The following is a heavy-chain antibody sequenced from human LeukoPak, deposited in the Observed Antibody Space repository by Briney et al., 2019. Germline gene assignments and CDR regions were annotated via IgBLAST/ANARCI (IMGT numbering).Heavy chain of an antibody. J-gene: IGHJ6*03. CDR1: GFTFSNYA. CDR2: ITWDATGS. Sequence: GGSLRLSCAASGFTFSNYAMRWVRQAPGKGLEWVSVITWDATGSYYADSVRGRITFSRDNSKNSLSLQMNSLRPEDTALYYCAKERRGYYMDVWGKGTTVTVSS. D-gene: IGHD3-10*01. CDR3: AKERRGYYMDV. V-gene: IGHV3-43D*04.